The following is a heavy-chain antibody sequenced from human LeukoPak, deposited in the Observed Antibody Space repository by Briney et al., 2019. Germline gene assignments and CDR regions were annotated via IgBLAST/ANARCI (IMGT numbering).Heavy chain of an antibody. D-gene: IGHD3-3*01. Sequence: GGSLRLSCAASGFTFSSYSMNWVRQAPGKGLEWVTSISSSSSYIYYADSVKGRFTISRDNAKNSLYLQMNSLRAEDTAVYYCARDPGWDFWSGYNSGVSDWFDPWGQRTLVTVSS. CDR3: ARDPGWDFWSGYNSGVSDWFDP. CDR1: GFTFSSYS. CDR2: ISSSSSYI. V-gene: IGHV3-21*01. J-gene: IGHJ5*02.